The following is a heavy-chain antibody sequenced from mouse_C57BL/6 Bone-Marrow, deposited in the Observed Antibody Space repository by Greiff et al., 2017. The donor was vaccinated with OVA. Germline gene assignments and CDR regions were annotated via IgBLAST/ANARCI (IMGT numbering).Heavy chain of an antibody. V-gene: IGHV2-2*01. CDR3: AIHLYFDYDGYFDV. J-gene: IGHJ1*03. CDR1: GFSLTSYG. CDR2: IWSGGST. Sequence: QVQLKQSGPGLVQPSQSLSITCTVSGFSLTSYGVHWVRQSPGKGLEWLGVIWSGGSTDYNAAFISRLSISKDNSKSQVFFKMNSLPADDTAIYYGAIHLYFDYDGYFDVGGTGTTVTVSS. D-gene: IGHD2-4*01.